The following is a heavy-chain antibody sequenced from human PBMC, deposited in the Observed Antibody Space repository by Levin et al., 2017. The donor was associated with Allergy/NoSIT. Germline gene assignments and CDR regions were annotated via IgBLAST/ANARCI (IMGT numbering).Heavy chain of an antibody. J-gene: IGHJ5*02. D-gene: IGHD6-19*01. Sequence: ASVKVSCKASGYTLTSYDINWVRQATGQGLEWMGWMNPNIGNTGYAQKFQGRLTMTRNTSISTAYMELSSLRSEDTALYYCARGLRVAGVGLRGYFDPWGQGTLVTVSS. CDR2: MNPNIGNT. CDR3: ARGLRVAGVGLRGYFDP. CDR1: GYTLTSYD. V-gene: IGHV1-8*01.